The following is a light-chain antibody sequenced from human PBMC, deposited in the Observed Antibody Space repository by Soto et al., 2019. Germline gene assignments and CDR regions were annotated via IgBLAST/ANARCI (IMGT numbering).Light chain of an antibody. J-gene: IGLJ1*01. CDR1: SSDVGGYNY. Sequence: QSALTQPASVSGSPGQSITISCTGTSSDVGGYNYVSWFQQHPGKAPKLIIYDVNNRPSGVSNRFSDSKSGNTASLTISELQAEDEADYYCSSYTNSSTSYVFGTGTKLTVL. V-gene: IGLV2-14*01. CDR2: DVN. CDR3: SSYTNSSTSYV.